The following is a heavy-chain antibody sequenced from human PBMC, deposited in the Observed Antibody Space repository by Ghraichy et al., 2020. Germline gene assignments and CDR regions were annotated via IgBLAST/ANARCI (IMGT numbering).Heavy chain of an antibody. V-gene: IGHV1-69*13. CDR1: GGTFSSYA. CDR2: IIPIFGTA. Sequence: SVKVSCKASGGTFSSYAISWVRQAPGQGLEWMGGIIPIFGTANYAQKFQGRVTITADESTSTAYMELSSLRSEDTAVYYCARDPPAAGTTGGMDVWGQGTTVTVSS. D-gene: IGHD1-7*01. J-gene: IGHJ6*02. CDR3: ARDPPAAGTTGGMDV.